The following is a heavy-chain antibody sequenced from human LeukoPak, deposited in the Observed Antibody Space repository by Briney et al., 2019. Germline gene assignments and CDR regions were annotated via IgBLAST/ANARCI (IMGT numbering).Heavy chain of an antibody. D-gene: IGHD5-18*01. CDR2: INSDGSSI. CDR3: ARGYDY. Sequence: GGSLRLSCAASGFTFSTYWIHWVRKPQGKGLVWVSRINSDGSSINYADSVKGRFTISRDNAKNTVYLQMNSLRVEDTAVYYCARGYDYWGQGTLVTVSS. CDR1: GFTFSTYW. V-gene: IGHV3-74*01. J-gene: IGHJ4*02.